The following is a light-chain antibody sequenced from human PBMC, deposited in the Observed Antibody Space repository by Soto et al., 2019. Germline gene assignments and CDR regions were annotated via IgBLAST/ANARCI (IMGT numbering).Light chain of an antibody. CDR1: QSITTW. CDR3: QHYKMYSPWT. V-gene: IGKV1-5*01. J-gene: IGKJ1*01. CDR2: DVS. Sequence: DIQMTQSPSTVSAYVGDSVTITCRASQSITTWLAWYQQRPGKAPKLLIYDVSSLQSGVRSRFSGSGSGTELTLTITGLQPDDFATYYCQHYKMYSPWTFGQGTKVEIK.